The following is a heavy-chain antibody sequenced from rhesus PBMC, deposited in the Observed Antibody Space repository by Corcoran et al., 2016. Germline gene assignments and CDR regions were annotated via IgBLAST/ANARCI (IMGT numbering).Heavy chain of an antibody. J-gene: IGHJ2*01. Sequence: VQLQESGPGLVKPSETLSLTCAVSGGSLSDYFRWNWSRQPPGKGLEGIGYISGDPTNTTYNPASKIRLTISKDTSRNQFSLPLNSVTAADTAVYYCAIRLSSVYWYFALWGPGTPITISS. CDR3: AIRLSSVYWYFAL. CDR2: ISGDPTNT. V-gene: IGHV4S10*01. D-gene: IGHD6-31*01. CDR1: GGSLSDYFR.